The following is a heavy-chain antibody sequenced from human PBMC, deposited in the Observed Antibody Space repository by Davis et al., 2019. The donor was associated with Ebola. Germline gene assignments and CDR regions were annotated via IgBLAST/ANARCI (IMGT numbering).Heavy chain of an antibody. Sequence: LTRAASGFPFRSYWMHWVRQAPGKGLVWVSRINSDGSSTSYADSVKGRFTISRDNAKNTLYLQMNSLRAEDTAVYYCARVGYCSSTSCFLYYYYGMDVWGQGTTVTVSS. CDR1: GFPFRSYW. D-gene: IGHD2-2*01. J-gene: IGHJ6*02. CDR2: INSDGSST. V-gene: IGHV3-74*01. CDR3: ARVGYCSSTSCFLYYYYGMDV.